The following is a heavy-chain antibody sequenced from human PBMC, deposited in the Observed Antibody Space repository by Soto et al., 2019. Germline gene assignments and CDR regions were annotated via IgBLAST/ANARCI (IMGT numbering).Heavy chain of an antibody. J-gene: IGHJ6*02. CDR1: GFTFSSYA. D-gene: IGHD4-17*01. V-gene: IGHV3-23*01. CDR2: ISGSGGST. Sequence: EVQLLESGGGLVQPGGSLRLSCAASGFTFSSYAMSWVRQAPGKGLEWVSAISGSGGSTYYADSVKGRFTISRDNSKNTLYLQRNSLRAEDTAVYYCAKDWTTVTTVFDYGMDVWGQGTTVTVSS. CDR3: AKDWTTVTTVFDYGMDV.